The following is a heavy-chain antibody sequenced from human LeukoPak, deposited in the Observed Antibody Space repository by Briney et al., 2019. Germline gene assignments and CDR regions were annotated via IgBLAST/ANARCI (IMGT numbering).Heavy chain of an antibody. CDR3: ARESIAAREAFDI. V-gene: IGHV1-2*02. D-gene: IGHD6-6*01. CDR1: GYTFTGYY. CDR2: INPNSGGT. J-gene: IGHJ3*02. Sequence: ASVKVSCKASGYTFTGYYMLWVRQAPGQGLEWMGWINPNSGGTNYAQKFQGRVTMTRDTSISTAYMELSRLRSDDTAVYYCARESIAAREAFDIWGQGTMVTVSS.